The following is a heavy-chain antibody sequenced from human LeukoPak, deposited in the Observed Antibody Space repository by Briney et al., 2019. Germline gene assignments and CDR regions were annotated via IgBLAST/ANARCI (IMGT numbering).Heavy chain of an antibody. CDR3: ARDPNGNYVGAFDFQR. CDR1: GFTFSNYA. CDR2: ISGVNT. D-gene: IGHD4-17*01. V-gene: IGHV3-23*01. Sequence: GGSLRLSCAASGFTFSNYALTWVRQAPGRGLEWVSSISGVNTYYADSVKGRFSISRDNYKNTLYLQMSSLRAEDTAVYYCARDPNGNYVGAFDFQRWGQGSLVTVSS. J-gene: IGHJ1*01.